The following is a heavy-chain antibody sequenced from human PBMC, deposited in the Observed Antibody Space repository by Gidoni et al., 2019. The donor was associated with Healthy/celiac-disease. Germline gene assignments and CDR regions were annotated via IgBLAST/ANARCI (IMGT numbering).Heavy chain of an antibody. D-gene: IGHD3-10*01. V-gene: IGHV4-34*01. CDR1: GGSFSGYY. CDR2: INHSGST. CDR3: ARVGFVSYYFDY. Sequence: QVQLQQWGAGLLKPSETLSLTCAVYGGSFSGYYWSWIRQPPGKGLEWIGEINHSGSTNYNPSLKSRVTISVDTSKNQFSLKLSSVTAADTAVYYCARVGFVSYYFDYWGQGTLVTVSS. J-gene: IGHJ4*02.